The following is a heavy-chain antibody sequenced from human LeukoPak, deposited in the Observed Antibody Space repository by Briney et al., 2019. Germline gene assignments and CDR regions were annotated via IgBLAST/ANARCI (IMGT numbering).Heavy chain of an antibody. Sequence: SETLSLTCNVSGDSVSNYYWSWIRQPPGKGHEWIGYFYYGSTNYNPSLKSRVTMSVDSSKNQLSLKLTSVTAADTAVYYRASVPRYDGNYFFDYWGQGTLVTVSS. V-gene: IGHV4-59*02. J-gene: IGHJ4*02. CDR3: ASVPRYDGNYFFDY. CDR2: FYYGST. D-gene: IGHD4-23*01. CDR1: GDSVSNYY.